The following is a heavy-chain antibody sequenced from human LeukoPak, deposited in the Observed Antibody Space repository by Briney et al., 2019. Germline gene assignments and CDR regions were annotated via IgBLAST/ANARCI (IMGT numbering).Heavy chain of an antibody. J-gene: IGHJ6*03. CDR1: GGSISSSSYY. CDR2: IYYSGST. Sequence: SETLSLTCTVSGGSISSSSYYWGWIRQPPGKGLEWIGSIYYSGSTYYNPSLKSRVTISVDTSKNQFSLKLSSVTAADTAVYYCARRPGVYYYMDVWGKGTTVTVSS. CDR3: ARRPGVYYYMDV. V-gene: IGHV4-39*01.